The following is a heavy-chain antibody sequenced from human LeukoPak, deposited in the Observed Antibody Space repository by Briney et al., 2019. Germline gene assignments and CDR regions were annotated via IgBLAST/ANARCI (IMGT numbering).Heavy chain of an antibody. J-gene: IGHJ4*02. Sequence: PSETLSLTCAVYGGSFSGYYWSWIRQPPGKGLEWIGEINHSGSTNYNPSLKSRVTISVDTSKKQFSLKLRSMTAADTAVYFCARDLGYASGWYYFDHWGQGTLVTVSS. CDR3: ARDLGYASGWYYFDH. CDR2: INHSGST. D-gene: IGHD6-19*01. CDR1: GGSFSGYY. V-gene: IGHV4-34*01.